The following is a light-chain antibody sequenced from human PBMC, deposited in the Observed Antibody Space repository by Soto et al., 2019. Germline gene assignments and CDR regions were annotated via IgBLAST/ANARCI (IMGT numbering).Light chain of an antibody. Sequence: QSALTQPASVSGSPGQSITISCTGTSSDVGTYNYVSWYQQHPGKAPKLMIYDVSNRPSGVSDRFSGSKSGNTASLTISGRQAADEDAYYCSSYTSSSTSFVFGGGTKLTVL. CDR1: SSDVGTYNY. V-gene: IGLV2-14*03. J-gene: IGLJ2*01. CDR3: SSYTSSSTSFV. CDR2: DVS.